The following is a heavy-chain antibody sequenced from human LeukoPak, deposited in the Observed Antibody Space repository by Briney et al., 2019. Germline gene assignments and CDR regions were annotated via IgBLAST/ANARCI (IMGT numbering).Heavy chain of an antibody. CDR2: IPYDGSNK. J-gene: IGHJ4*02. CDR1: GFTFSSYG. V-gene: IGHV3-30*03. CDR3: ARPDPVGSGYDYYFDY. Sequence: GGSLRLSCAASGFTFSSYGMHWVRQAPGKGLEWVAVIPYDGSNKYYADSVKGRFTISRDNSKNTLYLQMNSLRAEDTAVYYCARPDPVGSGYDYYFDYWGQGTLVTVSS. D-gene: IGHD3-22*01.